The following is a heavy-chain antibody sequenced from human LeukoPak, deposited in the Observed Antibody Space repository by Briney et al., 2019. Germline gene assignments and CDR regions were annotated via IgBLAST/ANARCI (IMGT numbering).Heavy chain of an antibody. CDR2: IYYSGST. J-gene: IGHJ6*02. CDR1: GGSISSGDYY. V-gene: IGHV4-30-4*01. Sequence: SQTLSLTCTVSGGSISSGDYYWSWIRQPPGEGLEWIGYIYYSGSTYYNPSLKSRVTISVDTSKNQFSLKLGSVTAADTAVYYCARDKEVLWLSYGMDVWGQGTTVTVSS. CDR3: ARDKEVLWLSYGMDV. D-gene: IGHD2/OR15-2a*01.